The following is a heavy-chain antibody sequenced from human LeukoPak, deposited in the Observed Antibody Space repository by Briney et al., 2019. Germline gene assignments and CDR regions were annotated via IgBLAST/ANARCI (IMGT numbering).Heavy chain of an antibody. Sequence: GSLRLSCAASGFTFTIFWMNWVRQTPGKGLMWVSRIQTDGSTRYAESVKGRFTISRDNAKNTVYLQMNTLSAEDTAIYYCARGLHWNDFNWFDSWGQGTLVTVSS. V-gene: IGHV3-74*01. J-gene: IGHJ5*01. D-gene: IGHD1-1*01. CDR3: ARGLHWNDFNWFDS. CDR2: IQTDGST. CDR1: GFTFTIFW.